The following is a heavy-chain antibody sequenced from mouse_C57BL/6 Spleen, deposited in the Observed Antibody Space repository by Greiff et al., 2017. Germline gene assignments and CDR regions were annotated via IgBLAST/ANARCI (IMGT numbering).Heavy chain of an antibody. V-gene: IGHV1-52*01. CDR3: ARGSGSSYGWYFDV. Sequence: QVQLQQPGAELVRPGSSVKLSCKASGYTFTSYWMHWVKQRPIQGLEWIGNIDPSDSETHYNQKFKDKATLTVDKSSSPAYMQLSSLTSEDSAVYYCARGSGSSYGWYFDVWGTGTTVTVSS. D-gene: IGHD1-1*01. J-gene: IGHJ1*03. CDR2: IDPSDSET. CDR1: GYTFTSYW.